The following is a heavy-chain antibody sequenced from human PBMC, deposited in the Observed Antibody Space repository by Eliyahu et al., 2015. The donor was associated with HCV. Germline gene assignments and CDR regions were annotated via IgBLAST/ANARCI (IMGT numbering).Heavy chain of an antibody. CDR3: ARDSGVVNPI. CDR2: IYYSGST. CDR1: XGSISSGGYX. D-gene: IGHD3-22*01. Sequence: QVQLQESGPGLVKPSQTLSLTCTVXXGSISSGGYXWXWIRQHPGKGLEWIGXIYYSGSTYYNPSLKGRVTISVDTSKNQFSLKLSSVTAADTAVYYCARDSGVVNPIWGQGTLVTVSS. V-gene: IGHV4-31*03. J-gene: IGHJ4*02.